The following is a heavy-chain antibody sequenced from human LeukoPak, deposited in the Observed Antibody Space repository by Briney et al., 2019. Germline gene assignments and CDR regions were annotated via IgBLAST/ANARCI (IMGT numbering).Heavy chain of an antibody. J-gene: IGHJ4*02. CDR3: VRDFRSADY. CDR1: GFTFSTYC. V-gene: IGHV3-74*01. CDR2: ICPDGTVT. Sequence: GGSLRLSCAASGFTFSTYCMHWVRQAPGKGPMWVSRICPDGTVTNYADSVKARFIISRDNVRNTVYLQMNSLRVEDTAVYYCVRDFRSADYWGQGTLVTVSS.